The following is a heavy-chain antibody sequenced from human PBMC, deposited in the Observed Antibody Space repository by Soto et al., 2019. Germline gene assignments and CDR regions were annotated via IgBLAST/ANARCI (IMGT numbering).Heavy chain of an antibody. CDR3: ARARRPPTGAFDI. D-gene: IGHD1-1*01. CDR1: GFTVSSNY. J-gene: IGHJ3*02. CDR2: IYSGGST. V-gene: IGHV3-66*01. Sequence: GESLKISCAASGFTVSSNYMSWVRQAPGKGLEWVSVIYSGGSTYYADSVKGRFTISRDNSKNTLYLQMNSLRAEDTAVYYCARARRPPTGAFDIWGQGTMVTVSS.